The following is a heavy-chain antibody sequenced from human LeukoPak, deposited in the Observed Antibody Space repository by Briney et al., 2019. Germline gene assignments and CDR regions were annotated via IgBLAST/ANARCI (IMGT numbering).Heavy chain of an antibody. CDR2: IKPDGSEK. Sequence: GGSLRLSCAASGFTFSSYWMSWVRQAPGKGLEWVATIKPDGSEKYYMDSVKGRFTISRDNAKNSLYLQMNSLRAEDPAVYYCARFKNYGDWGQGTLVTVSS. CDR3: ARFKNYGD. D-gene: IGHD3-10*01. CDR1: GFTFSSYW. J-gene: IGHJ4*02. V-gene: IGHV3-7*01.